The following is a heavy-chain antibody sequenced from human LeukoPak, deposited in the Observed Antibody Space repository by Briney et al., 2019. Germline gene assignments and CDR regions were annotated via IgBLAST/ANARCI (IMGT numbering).Heavy chain of an antibody. CDR1: GFTFSSYG. J-gene: IGHJ6*03. D-gene: IGHD1-1*01. V-gene: IGHV3-30*02. CDR3: AKVPTGTTWSYYYYMDV. Sequence: PGGSLRLSCAASGFTFSSYGMHWVRQAPGKGLEWVAFIRYDGSNKYYADSVKGRFTISRDNSKNTLYLQMNSLRAEDTAVYYCAKVPTGTTWSYYYYMDVWGKGTTVTVSS. CDR2: IRYDGSNK.